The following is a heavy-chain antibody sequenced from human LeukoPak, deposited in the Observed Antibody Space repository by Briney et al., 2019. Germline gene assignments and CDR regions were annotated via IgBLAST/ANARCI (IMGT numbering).Heavy chain of an antibody. Sequence: GGSLRLSCVASGFPFSSYWMTWVRQAPGKGLEWVSVISGSGSTYYADSVRGRFTVSRDNSKHTMSLQMNTLRAEDTAVYYCARGITAFGVPGATYYFDYWGQGTLVTVSS. V-gene: IGHV3-23*01. CDR1: GFPFSSYW. J-gene: IGHJ4*02. CDR3: ARGITAFGVPGATYYFDY. CDR2: ISGSGST. D-gene: IGHD3-3*01.